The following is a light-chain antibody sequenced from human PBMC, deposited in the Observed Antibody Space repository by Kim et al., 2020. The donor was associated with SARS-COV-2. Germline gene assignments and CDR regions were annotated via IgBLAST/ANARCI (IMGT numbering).Light chain of an antibody. V-gene: IGLV1-40*01. Sequence: VTSSCTGSTSNIGAGYTVHWYQQLPRTAPKLLIYDNTNRPSGVPDRFSGSNSGTSASLAITGLQAEDEADYYCQSYDSSLSGFYVFGTGTKVTVL. CDR2: DNT. J-gene: IGLJ1*01. CDR3: QSYDSSLSGFYV. CDR1: TSNIGAGYT.